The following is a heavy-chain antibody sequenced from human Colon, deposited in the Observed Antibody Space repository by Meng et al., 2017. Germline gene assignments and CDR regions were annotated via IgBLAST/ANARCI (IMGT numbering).Heavy chain of an antibody. Sequence: GESLKISCAASGFTFDDYGMSWVRQAPGKGLEWVSGINWNGGSTGYADSVKGRFTISRDNAKNSLYLQMNSLRAEDTALYCCARLYYEGYFDYWGQGTLVTVSS. CDR2: INWNGGST. V-gene: IGHV3-20*04. J-gene: IGHJ4*02. CDR1: GFTFDDYG. CDR3: ARLYYEGYFDY. D-gene: IGHD3-22*01.